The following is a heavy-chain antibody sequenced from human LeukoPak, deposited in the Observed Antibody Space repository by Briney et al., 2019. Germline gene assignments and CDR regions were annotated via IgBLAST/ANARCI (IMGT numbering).Heavy chain of an antibody. CDR1: GYTFTGYY. CDR2: INPSGGST. D-gene: IGHD3-10*01. CDR3: ARDLQQIKFLYYYGSGSYRSHFDY. Sequence: GASVKVSCNASGYTFTGYYMHWVRQAPGQGLEWMGIINPSGGSTSYAQKFQGRVTMTRDMSTSTVYMELSSLRSEDTAVYYCARDLQQIKFLYYYGSGSYRSHFDYWGQGTLVTVSS. J-gene: IGHJ4*02. V-gene: IGHV1-46*01.